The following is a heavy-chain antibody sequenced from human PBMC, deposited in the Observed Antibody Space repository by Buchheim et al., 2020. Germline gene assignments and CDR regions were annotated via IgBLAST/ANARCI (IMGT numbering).Heavy chain of an antibody. Sequence: EVQLVESGGGLVKPGGSLRLSCAASGFTFSSYSMNWVRQAPGKGLEWVSSISSSSSYIHYADSVKGRFTTSRDNAKNSLYLQMSSLRAEDTAVYYCARESEYSSGWYLARVSSYGMDVWGQGTT. CDR3: ARESEYSSGWYLARVSSYGMDV. V-gene: IGHV3-21*01. D-gene: IGHD6-19*01. CDR1: GFTFSSYS. J-gene: IGHJ6*02. CDR2: ISSSSSYI.